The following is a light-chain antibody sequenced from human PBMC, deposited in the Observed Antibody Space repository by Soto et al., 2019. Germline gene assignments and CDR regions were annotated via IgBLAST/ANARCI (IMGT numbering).Light chain of an antibody. CDR3: QHYGSSRWT. J-gene: IGKJ1*01. CDR2: GAT. CDR1: QSVSSSY. V-gene: IGKV3-20*01. Sequence: EIVLTQSPGTLSLSPGARATLSCRASQSVSSSYVAWYQQKPGQAPRLVIYGATSRTTGITDRFSGSGSGTDFTLTISSLEPEDLAVYYCQHYGSSRWTFGKGTKVEIK.